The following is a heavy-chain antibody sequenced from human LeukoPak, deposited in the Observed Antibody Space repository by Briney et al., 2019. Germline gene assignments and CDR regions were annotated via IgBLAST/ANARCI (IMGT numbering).Heavy chain of an antibody. J-gene: IGHJ6*03. CDR1: GGSISSGGYY. CDR3: ARSGYDILTGLNYYYYMDV. V-gene: IGHV4-31*03. D-gene: IGHD3-9*01. CDR2: IYYSGST. Sequence: SETLSLTCTVSGGSISSGGYYWSWIRQHPGKGLEWLGYIYYSGSTYYNPSLKSRVTISVDTSKNQFSLKLSSVTAADTAVYYCARSGYDILTGLNYYYYMDVWGKGTTVTVSS.